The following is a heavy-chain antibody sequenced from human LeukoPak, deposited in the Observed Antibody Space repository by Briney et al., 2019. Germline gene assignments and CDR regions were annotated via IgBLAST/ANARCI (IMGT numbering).Heavy chain of an antibody. V-gene: IGHV4-34*01. D-gene: IGHD3-16*02. CDR3: ARGLRLGELSLSYFDY. CDR1: GGSFRGYY. Sequence: PSETLSLTCAVYGGSFRGYYWSWIRQPPGKGLEWIGEINHSGSTNYNPSLKSRVTISVDTSKNQFSLKLSSVTAADTAVYYCARGLRLGELSLSYFDYWGQGTLVTVSS. CDR2: INHSGST. J-gene: IGHJ4*02.